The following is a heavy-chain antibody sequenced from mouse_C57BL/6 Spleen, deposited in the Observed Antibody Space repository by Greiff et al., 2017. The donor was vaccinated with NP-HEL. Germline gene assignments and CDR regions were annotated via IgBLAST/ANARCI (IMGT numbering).Heavy chain of an antibody. D-gene: IGHD2-4*01. Sequence: LVKPGASVKIPCKASGYTFTDYNMDWVKQSHGKSLEWIGDINPNNGGTIYNQKFKGKATLTVDKSSSTAYMELRSLTSEDTAVYYCARGEGLIYYDYDNYAMDYWGQGTSVTVSS. CDR1: GYTFTDYN. CDR2: INPNNGGT. J-gene: IGHJ4*01. CDR3: ARGEGLIYYDYDNYAMDY. V-gene: IGHV1-18*01.